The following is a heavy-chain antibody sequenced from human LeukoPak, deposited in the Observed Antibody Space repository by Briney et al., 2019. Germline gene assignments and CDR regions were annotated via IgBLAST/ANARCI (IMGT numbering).Heavy chain of an antibody. CDR1: GFTFDDYA. CDR2: ISWNSGSI. CDR3: ARNNGGREVVGDWFDP. D-gene: IGHD1-26*01. J-gene: IGHJ5*02. V-gene: IGHV3-9*01. Sequence: PGRSLRLSCAASGFTFDDYAMHWVRQAPGKGLEWVSGISWNSGSIGYADSVKGRFTISRDNSKNTLYLQMNSLRAEDTAVYYCARNNGGREVVGDWFDPWGQGTLVTVSS.